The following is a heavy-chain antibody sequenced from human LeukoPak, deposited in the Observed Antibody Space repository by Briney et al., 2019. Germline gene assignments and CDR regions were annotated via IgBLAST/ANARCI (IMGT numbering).Heavy chain of an antibody. V-gene: IGHV3-7*01. J-gene: IGHJ4*02. CDR2: IKQDGSEK. CDR1: GFTFSSYW. Sequence: GGSLRLSCAASGFTFSSYWMSWVRQAPGKGLEWVANIKQDGSEKYYVDSVKGRFTISRDNAKNSLFLQMSSLRAEDTAVYYCAKDWVPAAISLGGYFDYWGQGTLVTVSS. CDR3: AKDWVPAAISLGGYFDY. D-gene: IGHD2-2*01.